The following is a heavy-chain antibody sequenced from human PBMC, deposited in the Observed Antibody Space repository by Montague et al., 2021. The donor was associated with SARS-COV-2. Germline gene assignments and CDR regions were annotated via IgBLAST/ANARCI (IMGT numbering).Heavy chain of an antibody. CDR2: IYSTVIT. Sequence: TLSLTCTVSGGSISSDSYYWSWIRQPAGKGLEWIGHIYSTVITNYNPSRKSRVTISVDLSKNQFSLKMTSVTAANTAVYYCARDPHDYCWFDPWGQGTLVTVSS. J-gene: IGHJ5*02. D-gene: IGHD4-11*01. V-gene: IGHV4-61*09. CDR3: ARDPHDYCWFDP. CDR1: GGSISSDSYY.